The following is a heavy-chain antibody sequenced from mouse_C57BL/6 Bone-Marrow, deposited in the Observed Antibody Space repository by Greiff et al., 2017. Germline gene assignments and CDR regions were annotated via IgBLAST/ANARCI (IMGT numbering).Heavy chain of an antibody. CDR1: GYTFTSYW. D-gene: IGHD2-4*01. CDR3: ARDYSDYAYYAMDY. V-gene: IGHV1-50*01. CDR2: IDPSDSYT. J-gene: IGHJ4*01. Sequence: QVQLQQPGAELVKPGASVKLSCKASGYTFTSYWMQWVKQRPGQGLEWIGEIDPSDSYTNYNQKFKGKATLTVDTSSSTAYIQLSILTSEDSAVYYCARDYSDYAYYAMDYWSQGNSVTVSS.